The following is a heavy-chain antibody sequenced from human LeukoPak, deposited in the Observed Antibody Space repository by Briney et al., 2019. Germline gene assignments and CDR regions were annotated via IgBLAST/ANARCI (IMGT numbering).Heavy chain of an antibody. CDR1: GGSFSGYY. Sequence: PSETLSLTCAVYGGSFSGYYWSWIRQPPGKGLEWIGEINHSGSTNYNPSLKSRVTISVDTSKNQFSLKLSSVTAADTAVYYCARRGSQYQLLNAFDIWGQGTMVTVSS. J-gene: IGHJ3*02. CDR3: ARRGSQYQLLNAFDI. CDR2: INHSGST. D-gene: IGHD2-2*01. V-gene: IGHV4-34*01.